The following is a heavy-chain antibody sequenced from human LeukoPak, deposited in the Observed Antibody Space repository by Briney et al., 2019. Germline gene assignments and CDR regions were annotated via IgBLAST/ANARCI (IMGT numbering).Heavy chain of an antibody. CDR3: ARGRPFDN. CDR2: IHHRGTT. Sequence: ADTLSLTCTVSGGSVSRGSYYWSWTRQPPGKGLEWIGYIHHRGTTNYSPSLKSRVTISVDMSKNQFFLNLTSVTAADTPVYYCARGRPFDNWGQGTLVTVSS. V-gene: IGHV4-61*01. CDR1: GGSVSRGSYY. J-gene: IGHJ4*02.